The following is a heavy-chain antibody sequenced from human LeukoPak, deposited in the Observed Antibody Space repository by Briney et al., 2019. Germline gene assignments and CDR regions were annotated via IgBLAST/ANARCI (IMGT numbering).Heavy chain of an antibody. D-gene: IGHD3-16*01. CDR2: ISYDGSNK. CDR3: ARDLTSFQDFDY. V-gene: IGHV3-30*04. CDR1: GFTFSSYA. J-gene: IGHJ4*02. Sequence: PGGSLRPSCAASGFTFSSYAMHWVRQAPGKGLEWVAVISYDGSNKYYADSVKGRFTISRDNSKNTLYLQMNSLRAEDTAVYYCARDLTSFQDFDYWGQGTLVTVSS.